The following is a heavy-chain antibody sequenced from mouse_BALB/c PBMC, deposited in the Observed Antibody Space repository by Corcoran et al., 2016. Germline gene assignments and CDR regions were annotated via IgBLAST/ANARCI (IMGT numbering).Heavy chain of an antibody. CDR2: INPYNGAT. J-gene: IGHJ4*01. CDR1: GYSFTGYY. D-gene: IGHD2-1*01. V-gene: IGHV1-26*01. Sequence: EVQLQQSGPELVKSGASVKISCKASGYSFTGYYMHWVKQSHVKSLEWIGRINPYNGATSYNQNFKDKASLTVDKSSSTAYMELHSLTSEDSAVYYCARSLYGNGAMDYWGQGTSVTVSS. CDR3: ARSLYGNGAMDY.